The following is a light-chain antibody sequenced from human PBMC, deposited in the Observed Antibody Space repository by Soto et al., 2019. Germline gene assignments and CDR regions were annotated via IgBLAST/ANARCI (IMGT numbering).Light chain of an antibody. CDR2: RNN. CDR1: SSNIGSNY. Sequence: QSVLTQPPSASGTPGQRVTISCSGSSSNIGSNYVYWYHQLPGTAPKLVIYRNNQRPSGVPDRISGSKSGTSASLAISGLRSEDEADYYCAAWDDSLNVLVFGGGTKLTVL. V-gene: IGLV1-47*01. J-gene: IGLJ2*01. CDR3: AAWDDSLNVLV.